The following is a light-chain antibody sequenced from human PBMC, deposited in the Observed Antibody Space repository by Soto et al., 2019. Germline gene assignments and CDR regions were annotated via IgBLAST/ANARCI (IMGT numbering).Light chain of an antibody. V-gene: IGLV2-23*02. CDR2: EVS. CDR3: CSYAGSITYV. Sequence: QSVLTQPASVSGSPGQSITISCTGISSDVGSDNLVSWYQQHPGKAPKFIIYEVSQRPAGVSYRFSGSKSGNTAYLTISGLQAEDEADYYCCSYAGSITYVFGTGTKLTVL. J-gene: IGLJ1*01. CDR1: SSDVGSDNL.